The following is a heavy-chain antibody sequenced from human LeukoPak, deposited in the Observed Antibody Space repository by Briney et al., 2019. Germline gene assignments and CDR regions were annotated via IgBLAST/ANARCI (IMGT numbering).Heavy chain of an antibody. Sequence: ASVKVSCKASGYTFTSYGISWLRQAPGKGLEWMGWSSAYNGNKNYAQKLQGRVTMTTDTSTRTAYMELRGLRSDDTAVYYCARGRIMITFGGVIAPCAFDIWGQGTMVTVSS. J-gene: IGHJ3*02. V-gene: IGHV1-18*01. CDR2: SSAYNGNK. CDR1: GYTFTSYG. CDR3: ARGRIMITFGGVIAPCAFDI. D-gene: IGHD3-16*02.